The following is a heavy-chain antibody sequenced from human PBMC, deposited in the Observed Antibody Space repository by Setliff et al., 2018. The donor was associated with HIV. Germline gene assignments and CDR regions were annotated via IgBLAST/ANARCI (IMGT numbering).Heavy chain of an antibody. Sequence: SETLSLTCTVSGGSIRSYYWSWIRPPPGKGLEWIGYIYYSGSTNYNPSLKSRVTISVDTSKNQFSLKLSSVTAADTALYYCARRNQPPDLAFDIWGQGTMVTVSS. D-gene: IGHD2-2*01. V-gene: IGHV4-59*08. CDR3: ARRNQPPDLAFDI. J-gene: IGHJ3*02. CDR1: GGSIRSYY. CDR2: IYYSGST.